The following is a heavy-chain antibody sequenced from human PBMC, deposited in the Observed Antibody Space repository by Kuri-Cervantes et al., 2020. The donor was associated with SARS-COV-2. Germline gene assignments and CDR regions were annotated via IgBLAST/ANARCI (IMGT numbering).Heavy chain of an antibody. V-gene: IGHV3-23*01. D-gene: IGHD3-3*01. J-gene: IGHJ4*02. CDR2: IGDSGVST. CDR3: AKAEDTNFGVVY. Sequence: GGSLRLSCAASGFTFSSYAITWVRQAPGKGLEWVSTIGDSGVSTYYADSVKGRFTISRDNSKDTLYLQMNSLRAEDTALYYCAKAEDTNFGVVYWGQGTVVTVSS. CDR1: GFTFSSYA.